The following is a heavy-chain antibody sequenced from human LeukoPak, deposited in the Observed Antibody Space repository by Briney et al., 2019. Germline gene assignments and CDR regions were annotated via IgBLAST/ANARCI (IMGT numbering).Heavy chain of an antibody. D-gene: IGHD1-26*01. Sequence: PSETLSLTCTVSGGSISSYYWSWIRQPPGKGLEWIGYIYYSGSTNYIPSLKSRVTISVDTSKNQFSLKLSSVTAADTAVYYCARGGSYELDYWGQGTLVTVSS. CDR3: ARGGSYELDY. V-gene: IGHV4-59*08. CDR1: GGSISSYY. J-gene: IGHJ4*02. CDR2: IYYSGST.